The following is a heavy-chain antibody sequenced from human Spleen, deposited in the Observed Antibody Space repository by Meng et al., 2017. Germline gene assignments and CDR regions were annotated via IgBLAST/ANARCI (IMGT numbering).Heavy chain of an antibody. Sequence: EVHLLESGGGLVQPGGSLRLSCAASGFTFSNFAMGWVRQAPGKGLEWVSSISSSGAITYYADSVKGRFAISRDNAKNSLYLQMSSLRAEDTAVYYCARGFNGGNSGAFGYWGQGTLVTVSS. CDR3: ARGFNGGNSGAFGY. J-gene: IGHJ4*02. CDR1: GFTFSNFA. D-gene: IGHD4-23*01. V-gene: IGHV3-23*01. CDR2: ISSSGAIT.